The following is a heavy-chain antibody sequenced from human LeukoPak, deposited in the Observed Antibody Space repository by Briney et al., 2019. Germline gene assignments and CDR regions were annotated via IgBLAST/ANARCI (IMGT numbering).Heavy chain of an antibody. Sequence: GGSLRLSCAASGFTFSDCGMHWVRQAPGKGLEWVAFIWYDGSDKYYADSVKGRSTISRDSSQSALYLQMNSLRPEDTAVYYCAKDQGGNYYDYMDVWGEGTTVTVSS. CDR2: IWYDGSDK. CDR3: AKDQGGNYYDYMDV. J-gene: IGHJ6*03. D-gene: IGHD3-16*01. V-gene: IGHV3-30*02. CDR1: GFTFSDCG.